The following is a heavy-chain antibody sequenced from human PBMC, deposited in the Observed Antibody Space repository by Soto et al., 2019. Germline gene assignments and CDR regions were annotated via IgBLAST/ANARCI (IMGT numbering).Heavy chain of an antibody. Sequence: GGSLRLSCAASGFTVSSNYMSWVRQAPGKGLEWVSVIYSCGSTYYADSVKGRFTISRDNSKNTLYLQMNSLRAEDTAVYYCASNNLRNIVVVPAANTPRGFWIDYWGQGTLVTVSS. V-gene: IGHV3-66*03. J-gene: IGHJ4*02. CDR3: ASNNLRNIVVVPAANTPRGFWIDY. CDR2: IYSCGST. CDR1: GFTVSSNY. D-gene: IGHD2-2*01.